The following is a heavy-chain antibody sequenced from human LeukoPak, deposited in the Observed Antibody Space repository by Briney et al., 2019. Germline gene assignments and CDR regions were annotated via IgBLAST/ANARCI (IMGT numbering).Heavy chain of an antibody. CDR1: GYTFTSYD. Sequence: RASVKVSCKASGYTFTSYDINWVRQATGQGLEWMGWMNPNSGNTGYAQKFQGRVTITRNTSISTAYMELSSLRSEDTAVYYCATSTWSPAYCGGDCYSWGQGTLVTVSS. CDR3: ATSTWSPAYCGGDCYS. V-gene: IGHV1-8*03. CDR2: MNPNSGNT. D-gene: IGHD2-21*02. J-gene: IGHJ4*02.